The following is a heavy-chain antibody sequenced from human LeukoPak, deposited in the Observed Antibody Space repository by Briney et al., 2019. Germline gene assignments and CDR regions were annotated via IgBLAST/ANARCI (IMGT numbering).Heavy chain of an antibody. CDR1: GGSISSSSYY. Sequence: SETLSLTCTVSGGSISSSSYYWGWIRQPPGKGLEWIGSIYYSGSTYYNPSLKSRVTISVDTSKNQFSLKLSSVTAADTAVYYCARSRPIVVVVAATSNRFDPWGQGTLVTVSS. D-gene: IGHD2-15*01. J-gene: IGHJ5*02. CDR3: ARSRPIVVVVAATSNRFDP. V-gene: IGHV4-39*01. CDR2: IYYSGST.